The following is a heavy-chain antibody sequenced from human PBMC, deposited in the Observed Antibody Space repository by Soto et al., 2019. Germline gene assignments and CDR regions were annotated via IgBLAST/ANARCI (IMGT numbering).Heavy chain of an antibody. CDR2: IIPIFGTA. J-gene: IGHJ4*02. CDR1: GGTFSSYA. D-gene: IGHD5-18*01. V-gene: IGHV1-69*06. CDR3: ASRGSGYSYGDFDY. Sequence: SVKVSCKASGGTFSSYAISWVRQAPGQGLEWMGGIIPIFGTANYAQKFQGRVTITADKSTSTAYMELSSLRPEDTAVYYCASRGSGYSYGDFDYWGQGTLVTVSS.